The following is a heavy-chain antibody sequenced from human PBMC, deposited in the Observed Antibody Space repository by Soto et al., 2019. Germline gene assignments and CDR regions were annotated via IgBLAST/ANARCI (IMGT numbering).Heavy chain of an antibody. CDR1: GGSISSGGYS. D-gene: IGHD4-17*01. CDR3: AREGSDYGGNLEH. J-gene: IGHJ4*02. Sequence: QLQLQESGSGLVKPSQTLSLTCAVSGGSISSGGYSWSWIRQPPGKGLEWIGYIYHSGSTYYNPSLKSRVTISVDRSNNQFSLKLSSVTAADTAVYYGAREGSDYGGNLEHWGQGTLGTVSS. V-gene: IGHV4-30-2*01. CDR2: IYHSGST.